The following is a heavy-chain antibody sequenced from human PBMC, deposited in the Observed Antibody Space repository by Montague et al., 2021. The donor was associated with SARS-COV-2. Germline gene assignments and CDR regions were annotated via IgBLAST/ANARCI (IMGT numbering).Heavy chain of an antibody. CDR1: GGSISSSSYY. CDR3: ACGEITTRGLIYYYGMDV. Sequence: SETLSLTCTVSGGSISSSSYYWGWIRQPPGKGLEWIVSIYYSGSTYYNPSLKSRVTISVDTSKNQFSLKLSSVTAADTAVYYCACGEITTRGLIYYYGMDVWGQGTTVTVSS. CDR2: IYYSGST. J-gene: IGHJ6*02. D-gene: IGHD3-10*01. V-gene: IGHV4-39*01.